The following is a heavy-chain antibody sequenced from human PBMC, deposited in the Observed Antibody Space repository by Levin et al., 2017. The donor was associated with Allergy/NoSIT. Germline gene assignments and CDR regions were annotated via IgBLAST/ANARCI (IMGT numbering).Heavy chain of an antibody. CDR2: INSDGSST. CDR3: ASRDYYDSSGYDAFDI. Sequence: AGGSLRLSCAASGFTFSSYWMHWVRQAPGKGLVWVSRINSDGSSTSYADSVKGRFTISRDNAKNTLYLQMNSLRAEDTAVYYCASRDYYDSSGYDAFDIWGQGTMVTVSS. V-gene: IGHV3-74*01. CDR1: GFTFSSYW. J-gene: IGHJ3*02. D-gene: IGHD3-22*01.